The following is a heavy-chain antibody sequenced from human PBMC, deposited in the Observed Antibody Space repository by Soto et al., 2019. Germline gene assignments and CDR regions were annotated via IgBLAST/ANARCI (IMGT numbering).Heavy chain of an antibody. CDR1: GGSISSGGYY. CDR2: IYYSGST. J-gene: IGHJ4*02. V-gene: IGHV4-31*03. D-gene: IGHD3-22*01. Sequence: QVQLQESGPGLVKPSQTLSLTCTVSGGSISSGGYYWSWIRQHPGKGLEGIGYIYYSGSTYYNPSLKSRVTISVDTSKNQFSLKLSSVTAADTAVYYCARFNYDSSGYYTQAGDYWGQGTLVTVSS. CDR3: ARFNYDSSGYYTQAGDY.